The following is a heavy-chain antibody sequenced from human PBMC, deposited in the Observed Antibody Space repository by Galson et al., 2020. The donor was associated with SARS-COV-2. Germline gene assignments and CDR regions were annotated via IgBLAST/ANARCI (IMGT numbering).Heavy chain of an antibody. D-gene: IGHD1-26*01. J-gene: IGHJ6*02. Sequence: GESLKISCEVSGYSFTNYCIGWVRQMPGKGLEWVGIIYPGDSETRYSSSFQGQVTISADKSNNTAYLQGNSLKAGDTAMYYCVRYSGMCMDVWGQGTVVTVSS. CDR2: IYPGDSET. CDR1: GYSFTNYC. V-gene: IGHV5-51*01. CDR3: VRYSGMCMDV.